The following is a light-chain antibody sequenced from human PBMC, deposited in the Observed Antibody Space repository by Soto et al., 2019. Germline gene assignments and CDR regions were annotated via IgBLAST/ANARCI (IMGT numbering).Light chain of an antibody. CDR1: QGISSY. Sequence: DIQMTQSPSSLAAAVGDRVTITCRASQGISSYLNWYQQKPGKAPKLLIYAASSLQSGVPSRFSGSGSGTHFTPTLSSLQPEDFATYYCQQCYSTPALTFGGGTKVEIK. CDR3: QQCYSTPALT. V-gene: IGKV1-39*01. J-gene: IGKJ4*01. CDR2: AAS.